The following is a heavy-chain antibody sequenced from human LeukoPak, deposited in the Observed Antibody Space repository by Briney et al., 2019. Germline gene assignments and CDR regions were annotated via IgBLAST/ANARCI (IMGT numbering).Heavy chain of an antibody. Sequence: GGSLRLSCAASGFSFDDFAMHWVRQAPGKGLEWVSLIGGDGGNTYYADSVKGRFTISRDNSKNSLYLQMNSLRTEDTALYYCAKAHSGWPAFSDYWGQGTLVTVSS. CDR2: IGGDGGNT. CDR1: GFSFDDFA. J-gene: IGHJ4*02. CDR3: AKAHSGWPAFSDY. V-gene: IGHV3-43*02. D-gene: IGHD6-19*01.